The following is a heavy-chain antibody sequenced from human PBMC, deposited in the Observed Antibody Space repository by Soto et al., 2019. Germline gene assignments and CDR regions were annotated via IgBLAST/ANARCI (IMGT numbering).Heavy chain of an antibody. CDR1: GFPFRNYA. Sequence: GGSLRLSCAASGFPFRNYAMSWVRQAPGKGLEWVSAIGGGGVPTYHADSVKGRFTISRDNSKNTLYLQMNSLRAEDTAVYYCARRSLLWFGDTYYYYGMDVWGQGT. CDR2: IGGGGVPT. J-gene: IGHJ6*02. D-gene: IGHD3-10*01. V-gene: IGHV3-23*01. CDR3: ARRSLLWFGDTYYYYGMDV.